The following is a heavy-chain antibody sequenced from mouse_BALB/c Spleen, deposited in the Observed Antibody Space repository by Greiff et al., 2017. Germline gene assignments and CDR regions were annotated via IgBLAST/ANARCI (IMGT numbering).Heavy chain of an antibody. CDR1: GYTFTSYT. Sequence: QLQQSGAELARPGASVKMSCKASGYTFTSYTMHWVKQRPGQGLEWIGYINPSSGYTNYNQKFKDKATLTADKSSSTAYMQLSSLTSEDSAVYYCARPPLRGYAMDYWGQGTSVTVSS. CDR2: INPSSGYT. D-gene: IGHD1-1*01. CDR3: ARPPLRGYAMDY. J-gene: IGHJ4*01. V-gene: IGHV1-4*01.